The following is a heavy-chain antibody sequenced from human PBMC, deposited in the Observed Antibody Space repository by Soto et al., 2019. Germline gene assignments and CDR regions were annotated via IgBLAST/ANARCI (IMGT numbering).Heavy chain of an antibody. V-gene: IGHV3-74*01. Sequence: GVSLRLSCAAAGFPFSSYWMHLVSPTPGKGLVWVSRINSDGSSTSYADSVKGRFTISRDNAKNTLYLQMNSLRAEDTAVYYCARGVTYDYIWGSYRSDYYYYMDVWGKGTTVTVSS. CDR1: GFPFSSYW. D-gene: IGHD3-16*02. J-gene: IGHJ6*03. CDR2: INSDGSST. CDR3: ARGVTYDYIWGSYRSDYYYYMDV.